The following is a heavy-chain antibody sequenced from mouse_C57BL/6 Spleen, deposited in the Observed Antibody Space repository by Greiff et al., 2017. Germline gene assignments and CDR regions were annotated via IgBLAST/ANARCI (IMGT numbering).Heavy chain of an antibody. CDR1: GYTFTSYW. J-gene: IGHJ1*03. D-gene: IGHD1-1*01. CDR2: IYPGSGST. V-gene: IGHV1-55*01. Sequence: QVQLQQPGAELVKPGASVKMSCKASGYTFTSYWLTWVKQRPGQGLEWIGDIYPGSGSTNYNEKFQSKATLTVDTSSSTAYMQLSSLTSEDSAVYCCARVPLYYYGSRDWYVDVWGTGTTVTVSS. CDR3: ARVPLYYYGSRDWYVDV.